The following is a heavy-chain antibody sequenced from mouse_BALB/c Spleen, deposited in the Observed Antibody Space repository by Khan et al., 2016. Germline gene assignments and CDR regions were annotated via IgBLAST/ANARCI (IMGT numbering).Heavy chain of an antibody. CDR3: ARGNSYYDYDY. CDR2: IYPGNGDT. D-gene: IGHD2-4*01. V-gene: IGHV1-87*01. Sequence: QVRLQQSGAELARLGASVKLSCKASGYTFTTYWMQWVKQRPGQGLEWIGAIYPGNGDTRNTQKFKGKATVTADKSSSTAYMHLSSLASEDSAVYYCARGNSYYDYDYWGQGTTLTVSS. CDR1: GYTFTTYW. J-gene: IGHJ2*01.